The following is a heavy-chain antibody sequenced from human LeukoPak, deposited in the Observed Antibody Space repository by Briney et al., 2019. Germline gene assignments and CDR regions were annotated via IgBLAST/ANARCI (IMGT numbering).Heavy chain of an antibody. CDR2: IKQDGSGK. Sequence: PGGSLRVSCAASGFTFVSYWMSWVRQAPGKGLEWVAYIKQDGSGKSYVDSVKGRFTISRDNAKNSLYLQMNSLRAEDTAVYYCARGTNNDYWGQGTLVTVSS. J-gene: IGHJ4*02. V-gene: IGHV3-7*01. CDR1: GFTFVSYW. CDR3: ARGTNNDY.